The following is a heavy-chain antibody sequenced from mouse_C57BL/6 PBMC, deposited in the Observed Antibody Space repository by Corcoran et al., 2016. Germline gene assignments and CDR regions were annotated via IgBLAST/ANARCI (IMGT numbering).Heavy chain of an antibody. D-gene: IGHD1-1*01. Sequence: QVQLQQSGAELARPGASVKLSCKASGYTFTSYGISWVKQRTGQGLEWIGEIYPRSGNTYYNEKFKGKATLTADKSSSTAYMELRSLTSEDSAVYFCALYYYGSSSPWYFDVWGTGTTVTVSS. CDR3: ALYYYGSSSPWYFDV. J-gene: IGHJ1*03. V-gene: IGHV1-81*01. CDR2: IYPRSGNT. CDR1: GYTFTSYG.